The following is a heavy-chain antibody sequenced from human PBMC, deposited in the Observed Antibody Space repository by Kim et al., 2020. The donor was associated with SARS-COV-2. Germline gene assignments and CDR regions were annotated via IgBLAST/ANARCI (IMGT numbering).Heavy chain of an antibody. CDR1: GFTFSSYW. CDR2: IKSDGSNT. V-gene: IGHV3-74*01. D-gene: IGHD2-21*01. J-gene: IGHJ5*02. Sequence: GGSLRLSCAASGFTFSSYWMHWVRQAPGKGLVWVSYIKSDGSNTNYADSVKGRFTISRDNAKNTLYLQMHSLRVEDTAVYFCARSYLWGNWFAPWGLGTL. CDR3: ARSYLWGNWFAP.